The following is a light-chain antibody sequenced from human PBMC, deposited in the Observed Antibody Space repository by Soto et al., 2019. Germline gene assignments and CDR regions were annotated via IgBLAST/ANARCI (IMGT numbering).Light chain of an antibody. CDR1: QSVSSN. Sequence: EIVMTQSPATLSVSPGERATLSCRASQSVSSNLAWYQQKPGQAPRLLIYGASSRATGIPVRFSGSGSGTEFTLTISSLQSEDFAVYYCQQYNNWPLTFGRGTHWRL. CDR2: GAS. CDR3: QQYNNWPLT. V-gene: IGKV3-15*01. J-gene: IGKJ5*01.